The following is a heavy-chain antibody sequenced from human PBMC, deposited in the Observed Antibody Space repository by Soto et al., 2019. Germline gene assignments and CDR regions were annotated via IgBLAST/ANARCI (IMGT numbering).Heavy chain of an antibody. Sequence: PGGSLRLSCSASGFTFSSYAMHWVRQAPGKGLEYVSAISSNGGSTYYADSVKGRFTISRDNSKNTLYLQMSSLRAEDTAVYYCVKEYGDYAYYFDYWGQGTLVTVSS. D-gene: IGHD4-17*01. CDR2: ISSNGGST. CDR1: GFTFSSYA. V-gene: IGHV3-64D*08. J-gene: IGHJ4*02. CDR3: VKEYGDYAYYFDY.